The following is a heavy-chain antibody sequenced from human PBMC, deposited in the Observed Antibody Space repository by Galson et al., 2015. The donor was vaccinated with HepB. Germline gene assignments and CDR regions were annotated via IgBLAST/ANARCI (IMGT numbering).Heavy chain of an antibody. Sequence: ETLSLTCTLSGVSVSSATYYWTWIRQPPGRGLEWIGYKYYNGDSKYNSSLKSRVSMATDTSTNQFFLRLKSVTAADTAVYYCARGESGSRYYFVHWGQGTLVTVAS. CDR2: KYYNGDS. V-gene: IGHV4-61*01. CDR3: ARGESGSRYYFVH. J-gene: IGHJ4*02. CDR1: GVSVSSATYY. D-gene: IGHD3-10*01.